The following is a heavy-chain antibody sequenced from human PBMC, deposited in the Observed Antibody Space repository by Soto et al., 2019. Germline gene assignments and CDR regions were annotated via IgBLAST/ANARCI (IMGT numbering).Heavy chain of an antibody. D-gene: IGHD1-7*01. V-gene: IGHV1-69*13. CDR3: ARDPTTDNWNYVPWFDP. J-gene: IGHJ5*02. CDR2: IIPIFGTA. Sequence: SVKVSCKASGGTFSSYAISWVRQAPGQGLEWMGGIIPIFGTANYAQKFQGRVTITADESTSTAYMELSSLRSEDTAVYYCARDPTTDNWNYVPWFDPWGQGTLVTVSS. CDR1: GGTFSSYA.